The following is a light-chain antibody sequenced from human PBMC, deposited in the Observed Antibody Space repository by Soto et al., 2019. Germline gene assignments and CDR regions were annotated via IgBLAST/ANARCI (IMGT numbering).Light chain of an antibody. Sequence: NFMLTQPHSVPEAPGKTVTSCCTGSSGSIASNYGQWYQQRPGSAPPTATYEENQRPSGVPDRFSGSIDSSSNSASLTISGLKTEDEADYYGQSYDSSNHGVFGGGTKLTVL. CDR2: EEN. CDR3: QSYDSSNHGV. CDR1: SGSIASNY. V-gene: IGLV6-57*02. J-gene: IGLJ3*02.